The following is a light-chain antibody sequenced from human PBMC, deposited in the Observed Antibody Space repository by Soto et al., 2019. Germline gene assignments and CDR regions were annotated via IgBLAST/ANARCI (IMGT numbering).Light chain of an antibody. J-gene: IGKJ3*01. CDR3: EQHNKWPLFT. V-gene: IGKV3-11*01. CDR1: QSVSTY. CDR2: DAS. Sequence: EIVLTQSPVTLSLSPGERATLSCRASQSVSTYLAWYQQKPGQAPRLLIYDASNRAIGIPARFSGSGSGTDFTLTISSLEPEDFPVYYCEQHNKWPLFTFGPGTKVDIK.